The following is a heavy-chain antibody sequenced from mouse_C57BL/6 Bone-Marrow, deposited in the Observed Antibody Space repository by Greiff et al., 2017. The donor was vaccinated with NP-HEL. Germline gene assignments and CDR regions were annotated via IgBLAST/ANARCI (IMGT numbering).Heavy chain of an antibody. CDR3: ASCPRFAY. CDR1: GFNLQDYY. V-gene: IGHV14-2*01. CDR2: IDPADGVP. Sequence: EVQLQQSGAELVKPGASVPLSCTASGFNLQDYYMHWVKQRTEQGLAWIGRIDPADGVPKYAPNFQGKAIITADTSSNTAYLQHSSLTSEDTAVYYCASCPRFAYWGQGTLVTVSA. J-gene: IGHJ3*01.